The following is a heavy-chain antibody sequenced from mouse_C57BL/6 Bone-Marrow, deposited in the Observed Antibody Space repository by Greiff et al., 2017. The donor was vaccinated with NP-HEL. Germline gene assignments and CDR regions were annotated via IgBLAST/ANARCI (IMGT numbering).Heavy chain of an antibody. CDR3: TREGADWYFDV. CDR2: ISSGGDSI. V-gene: IGHV5-9-1*02. D-gene: IGHD6-1*01. J-gene: IGHJ1*03. Sequence: DVMLVESGEGLVKPGGSLKLSCAASGFTFSSYAMSWVRQTPEKRLEWVAYISSGGDSIYSAEPVKGRFTISRDNARNTLYLQMSSRKSEDTAMYYCTREGADWYFDVWGTGTTVTVSS. CDR1: GFTFSSYA.